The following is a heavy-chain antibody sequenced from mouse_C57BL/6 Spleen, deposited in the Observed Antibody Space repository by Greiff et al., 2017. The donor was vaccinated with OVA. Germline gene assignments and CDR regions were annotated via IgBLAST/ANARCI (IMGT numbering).Heavy chain of an antibody. Sequence: VQLQQSGAELARPGASVKLSCKASGYTFTSYGISWVKQRTGQGLEWIGEIYPRSGNTYYNEKFKGKATLTADKSSSTAYMELRSLTSEDSAVYFCAREALFTRDYAMDYWGQGTSVTVSS. D-gene: IGHD6-5*01. CDR3: AREALFTRDYAMDY. CDR1: GYTFTSYG. CDR2: IYPRSGNT. V-gene: IGHV1-81*01. J-gene: IGHJ4*01.